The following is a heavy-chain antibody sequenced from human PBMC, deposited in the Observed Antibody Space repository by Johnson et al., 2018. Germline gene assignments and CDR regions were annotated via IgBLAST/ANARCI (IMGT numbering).Heavy chain of an antibody. CDR1: GGSISSSSYY. V-gene: IGHV4-39*07. J-gene: IGHJ6*03. Sequence: QVQLVESGPGLVKXSETLSLTCTVSGGSISSSSYYWGWIRQPPGKGLEWIGSIYYSGSTYYNPSLKSRVTIAVDTSKNQFSLKLSSVTAADTAVYYCARGHDGSGSYYNVLAPYYYYYYYMDVWGKGTTVTVSS. D-gene: IGHD3-10*01. CDR3: ARGHDGSGSYYNVLAPYYYYYYYMDV. CDR2: IYYSGST.